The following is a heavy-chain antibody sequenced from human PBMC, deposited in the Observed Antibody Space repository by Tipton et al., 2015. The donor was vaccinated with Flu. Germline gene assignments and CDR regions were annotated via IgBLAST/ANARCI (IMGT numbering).Heavy chain of an antibody. D-gene: IGHD3-10*01. CDR1: GGSISSYY. V-gene: IGHV4-4*07. J-gene: IGHJ4*02. CDR3: ARGYFRELDY. CDR2: MYTSGST. Sequence: TLSLTCTVSGGSISSYYWSWIRQPAGKGLEWIGRMYTSGSTNYNPSLKSRVTMSVDTSKNQFSLNLTSVTAADTAVYYCARGYFRELDYWGQGTLVTVSS.